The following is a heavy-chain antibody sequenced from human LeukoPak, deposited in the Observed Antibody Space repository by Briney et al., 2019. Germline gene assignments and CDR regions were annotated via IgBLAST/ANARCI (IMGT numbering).Heavy chain of an antibody. D-gene: IGHD2-15*01. V-gene: IGHV3-23*01. CDR3: AQQVGYCSSGSCYFTY. CDR2: ISNTGGST. Sequence: GGSLRLSCAASGVSFNTYAVSWVRQAPGKGLEWVSAISNTGGSTYYADSVKGRFTISRDKSKNTLSLQMNSLRAEDTAVYYCAQQVGYCSSGSCYFTYWGQGTLVTVSS. CDR1: GVSFNTYA. J-gene: IGHJ1*01.